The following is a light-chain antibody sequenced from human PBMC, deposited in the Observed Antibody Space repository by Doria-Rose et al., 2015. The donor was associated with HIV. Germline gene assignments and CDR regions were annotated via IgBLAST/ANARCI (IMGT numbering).Light chain of an antibody. CDR1: QSFSSTY. CDR2: DGS. J-gene: IGKJ1*01. Sequence: TQSLGTLSLSPGEGATLSCRASQSFSSTYLAWYQQKPGQAPSLLIYDGSTRATGIPDRFSASGSGTDLTLTINRLEPEDFALYYCHQYGTSWTFGQGTKVEI. CDR3: HQYGTSWT. V-gene: IGKV3-20*01.